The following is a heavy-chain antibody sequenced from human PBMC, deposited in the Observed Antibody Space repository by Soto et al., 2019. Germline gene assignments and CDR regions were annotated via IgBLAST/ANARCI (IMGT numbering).Heavy chain of an antibody. CDR1: GFTVSINY. V-gene: IGHV3-66*01. CDR2: IYSGGTR. D-gene: IGHD3-16*01. Sequence: EVQLVESGGGLVQPGGSLRLSCAASGFTVSINYMSWVRQAPGKGLEWVSVIYSGGTRYYADSVKGRFTTSRDNSKNTLYLQMNSLRAEHTAVYYCASVGGYECTFDYCCEVPLVAASS. J-gene: IGHJ4*02. CDR3: ASVGGYECTFDY.